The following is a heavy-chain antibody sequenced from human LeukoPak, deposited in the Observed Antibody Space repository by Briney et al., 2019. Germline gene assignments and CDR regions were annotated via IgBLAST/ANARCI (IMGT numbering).Heavy chain of an antibody. J-gene: IGHJ5*02. CDR1: GFTFSSYA. V-gene: IGHV3-23*01. D-gene: IGHD6-19*01. CDR3: AKDQNGSGWYGYNWFDP. Sequence: PGGSLRLSCAASGFTFSSYAMSWVRQAPGKGLEWVSAISGSGGSTYYADSVKGRFTISRDNSKNTLYLQMNSLRAEDTAVYYCAKDQNGSGWYGYNWFDPWGQGTLVTVSS. CDR2: ISGSGGST.